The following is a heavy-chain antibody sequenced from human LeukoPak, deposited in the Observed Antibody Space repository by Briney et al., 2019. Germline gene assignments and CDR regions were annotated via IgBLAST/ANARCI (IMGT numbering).Heavy chain of an antibody. V-gene: IGHV3-30*02. D-gene: IGHD5-18*01. CDR2: IRYDGSDK. CDR1: GFTFSIYG. CDR3: AKDSGYSDYYMDV. Sequence: GGSLRLSRAASGFTFSIYGMHCARQAPGKGLEGVAFIRYDGSDKYYADYVKRRFTISRDNYKNTLYLKLTSLRAEDTAVYYCAKDSGYSDYYMDVWGKGATFIVSS. J-gene: IGHJ6*03.